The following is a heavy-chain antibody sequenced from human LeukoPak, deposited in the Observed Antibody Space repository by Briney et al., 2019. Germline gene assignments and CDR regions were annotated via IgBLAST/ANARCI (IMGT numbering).Heavy chain of an antibody. Sequence: ASVKVSCKASGYTFTSYYMHWVRQAPGQGLEWMGIINPSGGSTSYAQKFQGRVTVTRDTSTSTVYMELSRLRSEDTAVYYCARGITMIVVVARDYMDVWGKGTTVTVSS. CDR2: INPSGGST. J-gene: IGHJ6*03. V-gene: IGHV1-46*01. CDR3: ARGITMIVVVARDYMDV. D-gene: IGHD3-22*01. CDR1: GYTFTSYY.